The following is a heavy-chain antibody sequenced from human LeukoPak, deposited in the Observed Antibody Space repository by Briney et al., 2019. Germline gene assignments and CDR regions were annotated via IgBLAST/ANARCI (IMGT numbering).Heavy chain of an antibody. Sequence: PGRSLRLSCAASGFILSPYSMHWVRQAPGKGLEWVAVISFDGTIKYYGDSVNGRFTISRDNAKNTLYLQMNSLRGEDTAVYYCAIVVGCSSISCINWLDPWGQGTLVTVSS. V-gene: IGHV3-30-3*01. CDR3: AIVVGCSSISCINWLDP. D-gene: IGHD2-2*01. CDR2: ISFDGTIK. CDR1: GFILSPYS. J-gene: IGHJ5*02.